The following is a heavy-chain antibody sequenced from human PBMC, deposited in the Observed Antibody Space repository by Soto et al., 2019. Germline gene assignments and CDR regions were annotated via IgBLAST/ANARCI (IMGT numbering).Heavy chain of an antibody. J-gene: IGHJ6*02. CDR1: GFTFSSYG. CDR3: AKVDGSAYGMDV. D-gene: IGHD5-12*01. CDR2: ISYDGSNK. V-gene: IGHV3-30*18. Sequence: GGSLRLSCAASGFTFSSYGMHWVHQAPGKGLEWVAVISYDGSNKYYADSVKGRFTISRDNSKNTLYLQMNSLRAEDTAVYYCAKVDGSAYGMDVWGQGTTVTVSS.